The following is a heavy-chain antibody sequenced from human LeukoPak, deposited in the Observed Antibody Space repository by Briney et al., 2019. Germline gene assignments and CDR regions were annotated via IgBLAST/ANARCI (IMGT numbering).Heavy chain of an antibody. CDR3: ARRGTYFDY. CDR2: ISTYNGNT. D-gene: IGHD1-7*01. CDR1: GYTFTSYG. V-gene: IGHV1-18*01. J-gene: IGHJ4*02. Sequence: ASVKVSCTASGYTFTSYGISWVRQAPGQGLEWMGWISTYNGNTNYAQKFQGRVTMTTDTSTGTAYMELRSLESDDTAIYYCARRGTYFDYWGQGTLVTVSS.